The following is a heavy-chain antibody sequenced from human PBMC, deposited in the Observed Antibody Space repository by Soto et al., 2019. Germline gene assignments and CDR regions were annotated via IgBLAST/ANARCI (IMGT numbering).Heavy chain of an antibody. CDR2: IIPILGIA. J-gene: IGHJ4*02. CDR1: GGTFSSYT. D-gene: IGHD2-8*01. V-gene: IGHV1-69*02. Sequence: QVQLVQSGAEVKKPGSSVKVSCKASGGTFSSYTISWVRQAPGQGLEWMGRIIPILGIANYAQKFQGRVTITAHKSTSPAYMELSSLRSEDTAVYYCARGRNAITTRDWGQGTLVTVSS. CDR3: ARGRNAITTRD.